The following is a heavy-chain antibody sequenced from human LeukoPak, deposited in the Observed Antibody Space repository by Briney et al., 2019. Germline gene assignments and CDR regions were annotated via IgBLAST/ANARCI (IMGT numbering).Heavy chain of an antibody. CDR3: ARVVHPYDYESSGLTYDAFDI. J-gene: IGHJ3*02. V-gene: IGHV7-4-1*02. D-gene: IGHD3-22*01. CDR2: INTNTGNP. Sequence: SSVKVSCKASGYTFTSYSMNWVRQAPGQALEWFGWINTNTGNPTYAQGFTGRFVFSLDTSVNTAYLQISSLKAEDTAVYYSARVVHPYDYESSGLTYDAFDIWGQGTMVTVSS. CDR1: GYTFTSYS.